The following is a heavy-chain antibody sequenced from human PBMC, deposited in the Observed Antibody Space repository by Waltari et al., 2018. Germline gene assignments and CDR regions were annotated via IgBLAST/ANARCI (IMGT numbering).Heavy chain of an antibody. D-gene: IGHD2-2*01. CDR2: INTNTGNP. V-gene: IGHV7-4-1*02. CDR1: GYTFTHYA. Sequence: QVQLVQSGSELKKPGASVKVSCKASGYTFTHYAINWLRQAPGQGLELMGWINTNTGNPTYVQGFTGRFFFSLDTSVSTAYLQINSLKADDTAVYYCAREVVPAATIVVNWFDPWGQGTLVTVSS. J-gene: IGHJ5*02. CDR3: AREVVPAATIVVNWFDP.